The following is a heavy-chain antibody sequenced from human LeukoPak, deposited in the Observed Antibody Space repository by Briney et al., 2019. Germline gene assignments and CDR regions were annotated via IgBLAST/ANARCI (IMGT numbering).Heavy chain of an antibody. V-gene: IGHV1-2*02. CDR3: ASAFWCGYPY. CDR1: GYTFTGYY. D-gene: IGHD3-3*01. Sequence: ASVKVSCKAPGYTFTGYYMHWVRQAPGQGLEWMGWINPNSGGTNYAQKFQGRVTITRNTSISTAYMELSSLRSEDTAVYYCASAFWCGYPYWGQGTLVTVSS. CDR2: INPNSGGT. J-gene: IGHJ4*02.